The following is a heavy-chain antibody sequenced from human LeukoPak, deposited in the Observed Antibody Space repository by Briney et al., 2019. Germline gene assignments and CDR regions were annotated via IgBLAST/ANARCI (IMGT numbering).Heavy chain of an antibody. Sequence: GESLKISCKSSGYSFTSYWIAWVRQMPGKGLEWMGILYPGDSDTRYSPSFQGQVTISADRSITTAYLQWSSLKASDTAMYYCARREDSSGYYNFDYWGQGTLVTVSS. J-gene: IGHJ4*02. V-gene: IGHV5-51*01. CDR3: ARREDSSGYYNFDY. CDR1: GYSFTSYW. CDR2: LYPGDSDT. D-gene: IGHD3-22*01.